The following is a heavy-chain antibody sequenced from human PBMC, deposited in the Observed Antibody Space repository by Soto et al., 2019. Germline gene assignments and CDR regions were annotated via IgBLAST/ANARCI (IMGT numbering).Heavy chain of an antibody. V-gene: IGHV1-69*13. CDR1: GGTFSSYA. CDR2: IIPLFGTA. J-gene: IGHJ3*02. CDR3: ARDLSPVRAFDI. Sequence: GASVKVSYKASGGTFSSYAITWVRQAPGQGLEWMVGIIPLFGTANYAQKFQGRVKITADESTNTAYMELSSLRSEDTALYYCARDLSPVRAFDIWGQGTMVTVSS.